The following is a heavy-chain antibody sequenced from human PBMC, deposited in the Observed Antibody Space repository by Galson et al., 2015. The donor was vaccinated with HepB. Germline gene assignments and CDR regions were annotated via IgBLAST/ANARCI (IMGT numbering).Heavy chain of an antibody. CDR1: GFTFSSYS. J-gene: IGHJ5*02. CDR3: ARDVAPSKGAKYSSSWYRSQAFPWFDP. Sequence: SLRLSCAASGFTFSSYSMNWVRQAPGKGLEWVSSISSSSSYIYYADSVKGRFTISRDNAKNSLYLQMNSLRAEDTAVYYCARDVAPSKGAKYSSSWYRSQAFPWFDPWGQGTLVTVSS. V-gene: IGHV3-21*01. D-gene: IGHD6-13*01. CDR2: ISSSSSYI.